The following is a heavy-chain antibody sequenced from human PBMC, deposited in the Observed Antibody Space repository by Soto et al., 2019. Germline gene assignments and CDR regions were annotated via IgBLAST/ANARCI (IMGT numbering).Heavy chain of an antibody. V-gene: IGHV4-59*11. CDR1: GGSISDLY. J-gene: IGHJ4*01. Sequence: QVQLQESGPGLVKPSETLSLTCTVSGGSISDLYLSWTRQPPGKGLEWIGYGLRHEFVGTNPSLTNRVTISVDMSKRPFSLRLNSVTAADTAVYYCVAGPDHAKSAYWGQGTLVTVSS. CDR3: VAGPDHAKSAY. CDR2: GLRHEFV.